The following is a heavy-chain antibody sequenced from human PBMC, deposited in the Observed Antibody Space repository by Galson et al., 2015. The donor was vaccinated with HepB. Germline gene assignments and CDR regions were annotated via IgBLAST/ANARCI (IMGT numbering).Heavy chain of an antibody. J-gene: IGHJ3*02. V-gene: IGHV3-11*01. D-gene: IGHD3-10*01. CDR1: RFSFNDYH. Sequence: SLRLSCAASRFSFNDYHMSWIRQAPGKGLEWISYISSDGNDKYYGDSVKGRFTSSRDNADNSLYLQMNSLRAEDTAVYYCARVAMVRGAIARANDALDIWGQGTMVTVSS. CDR2: ISSDGNDK. CDR3: ARVAMVRGAIARANDALDI.